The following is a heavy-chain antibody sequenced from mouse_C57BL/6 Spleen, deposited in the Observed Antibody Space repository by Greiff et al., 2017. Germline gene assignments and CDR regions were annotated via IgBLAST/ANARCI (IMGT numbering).Heavy chain of an antibody. J-gene: IGHJ1*03. Sequence: QVQLKQPGAELVKPGASVKMSCKASGYTFTSYWITWVKQRPGQGLEWIGDIYPGSGSTNYNEKFKSKATLTVDTSSSTAYMQLSSLTSEDSAVYYCARNLYSNHWYFDVWGTGTTVTVSS. D-gene: IGHD2-5*01. CDR3: ARNLYSNHWYFDV. CDR1: GYTFTSYW. CDR2: IYPGSGST. V-gene: IGHV1-55*01.